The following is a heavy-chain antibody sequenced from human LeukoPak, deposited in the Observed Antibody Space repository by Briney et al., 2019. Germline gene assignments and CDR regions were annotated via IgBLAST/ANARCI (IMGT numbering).Heavy chain of an antibody. V-gene: IGHV4-30-4*08. Sequence: SETLSLTCAVSGGSIRSSDYYWSWIRQPPGKGLEWIGYIYYSGSTYYNPSLKSRVIISVDTSKNQFSLKLSSVTAADTAVYYCASYCSSSTCYTFDAFDIWGQGTMVTVSS. D-gene: IGHD2-2*02. CDR1: GGSIRSSDYY. J-gene: IGHJ3*02. CDR3: ASYCSSSTCYTFDAFDI. CDR2: IYYSGST.